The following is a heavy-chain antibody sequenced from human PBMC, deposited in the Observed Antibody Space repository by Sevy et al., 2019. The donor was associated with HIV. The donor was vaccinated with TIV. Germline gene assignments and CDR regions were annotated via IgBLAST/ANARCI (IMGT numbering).Heavy chain of an antibody. V-gene: IGHV3-30*02. CDR2: IRYDGSNK. D-gene: IGHD2-2*01. CDR3: AKDLCSSTSCYVYYYYYGMDV. CDR1: GFTFSSYG. Sequence: GGSLRLSCAASGFTFSSYGMHWVRQAPGKGLEWVAFIRYDGSNKYYADSVKGRFTISRDNSKNTLYLQMNSLRAEDTVVDYCAKDLCSSTSCYVYYYYYGMDVWGQGTTVTVSS. J-gene: IGHJ6*02.